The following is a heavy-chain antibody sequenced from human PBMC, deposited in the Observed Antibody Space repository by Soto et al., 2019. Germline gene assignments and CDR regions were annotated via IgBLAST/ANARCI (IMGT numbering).Heavy chain of an antibody. Sequence: ETLSLTCTVSGGSISSYYWSWIRQPPGKGLEWIGYIYYSGSTNYNPSLKSRVTISLDTSKNQFSLKLSSVTAADTAVYYCARHNYGSGSTYFDYWGQGTLVTVS. CDR2: IYYSGST. V-gene: IGHV4-59*08. CDR3: ARHNYGSGSTYFDY. D-gene: IGHD3-10*01. CDR1: GGSISSYY. J-gene: IGHJ4*02.